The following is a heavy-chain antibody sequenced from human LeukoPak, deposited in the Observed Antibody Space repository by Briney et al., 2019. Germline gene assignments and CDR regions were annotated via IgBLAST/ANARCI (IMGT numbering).Heavy chain of an antibody. CDR1: GGSISSSSYY. V-gene: IGHV3-23*01. J-gene: IGHJ4*02. Sequence: ETLSLTCTVSGGSISSSSYYWGWIRQPPGKGLEWVSAISGSGGSTYYADSVKGRFTISRDNSKNTLYLQMNSLRAEDTAVYYCAKDYVELDYWGQGTLVTVSS. CDR3: AKDYVELDY. CDR2: ISGSGGST. D-gene: IGHD1-1*01.